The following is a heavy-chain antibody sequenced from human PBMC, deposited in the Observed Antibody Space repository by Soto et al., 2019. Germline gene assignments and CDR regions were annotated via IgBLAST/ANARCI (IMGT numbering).Heavy chain of an antibody. CDR1: GGSISGSPYH. CDR2: IDDSGKV. Sequence: EPLSLTCSFSGGSISGSPYHWGWIRQPPGKGLEWIGSIDDSGKVYYNPSLTGRATLFVDTSRNRFSLNLDSVTAADTAVYYCAIPPPIEVAGPDYWGQGTRGTVSS. V-gene: IGHV4-39*02. J-gene: IGHJ4*02. D-gene: IGHD6-19*01. CDR3: AIPPPIEVAGPDY.